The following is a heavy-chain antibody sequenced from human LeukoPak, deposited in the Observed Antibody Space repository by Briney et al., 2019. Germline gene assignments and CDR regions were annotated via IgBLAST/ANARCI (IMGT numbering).Heavy chain of an antibody. D-gene: IGHD6-6*01. J-gene: IGHJ4*02. V-gene: IGHV1-2*02. CDR2: INPNSGGT. CDR1: GYTFTSYG. CDR3: ARERWFGAARPVDY. Sequence: ASVKVSCKASGYTFTSYGISWVRQAPGQGLEWMGWINPNSGGTNYAQKFQGRVTMTRDTSISTAYMELSRLRSDDTAVYYCARERWFGAARPVDYWGQGTLVTVSS.